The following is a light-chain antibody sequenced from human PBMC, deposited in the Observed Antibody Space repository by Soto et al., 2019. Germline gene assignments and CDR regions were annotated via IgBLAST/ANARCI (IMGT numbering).Light chain of an antibody. CDR1: SSNIGNNY. Sequence: QSVLTQPPSVSAAPGQKVTISCSGSSSNIGNNYVSWYQQLPGTAPKLLIYDNNKRPSGIPDRFSGSKSGTSATLGITGLQTRDEADYYCGTWDSSLSAGGVFGTGTKLTVL. CDR2: DNN. J-gene: IGLJ1*01. CDR3: GTWDSSLSAGGV. V-gene: IGLV1-51*01.